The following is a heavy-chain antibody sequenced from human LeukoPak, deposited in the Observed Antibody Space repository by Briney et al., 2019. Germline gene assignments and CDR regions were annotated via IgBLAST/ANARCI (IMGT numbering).Heavy chain of an antibody. D-gene: IGHD2-15*01. Sequence: SVKVSCKASGFTFTSSAMQWVRQARGQRLEWIGWIVVGSGNTNYAQKFQERVNITRDMSTSTAYMELSSLRSEDTAVYYCASIKPNCSGGSCYSVTLPDDAFDIWGQGTMVTVSS. CDR1: GFTFTSSA. CDR3: ASIKPNCSGGSCYSVTLPDDAFDI. CDR2: IVVGSGNT. J-gene: IGHJ3*02. V-gene: IGHV1-58*02.